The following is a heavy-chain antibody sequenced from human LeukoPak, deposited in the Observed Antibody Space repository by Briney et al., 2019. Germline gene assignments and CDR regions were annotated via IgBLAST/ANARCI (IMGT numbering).Heavy chain of an antibody. CDR1: GGSISSTSYY. CDR3: ARERRFGHRIDY. V-gene: IGHV4-39*02. Sequence: SETLSLTCPVSGGSISSTSYYWGWIRQPPGKGLEWIGNIYYSGSTYYNPSLKSRVTISVDTSKNQFSLKLSSVTAADTAVYYCARERRFGHRIDYWGQGTLVTVSS. CDR2: IYYSGST. D-gene: IGHD3-10*01. J-gene: IGHJ4*02.